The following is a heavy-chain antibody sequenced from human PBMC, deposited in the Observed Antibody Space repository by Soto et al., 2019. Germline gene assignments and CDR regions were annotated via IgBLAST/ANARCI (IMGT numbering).Heavy chain of an antibody. V-gene: IGHV3-23*01. J-gene: IGHJ4*02. D-gene: IGHD6-19*01. Sequence: GGSLRLSCAASGFTFSSYAMSWVRQAPGKGLEWVSAISGSGGSTYYADSVKGRFTISRDNSKNTLYLQMNSLRAEDTAVYYCAKAPLCVSKQWLVPNRFDYWGQGTLVTVSS. CDR2: ISGSGGST. CDR1: GFTFSSYA. CDR3: AKAPLCVSKQWLVPNRFDY.